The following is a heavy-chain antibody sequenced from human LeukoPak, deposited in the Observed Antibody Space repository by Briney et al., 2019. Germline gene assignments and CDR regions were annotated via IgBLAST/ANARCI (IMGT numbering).Heavy chain of an antibody. V-gene: IGHV1-8*01. CDR1: GYTFTSYD. Sequence: ASVKVSCMASGYTFTSYDINWVRQAAGQGLEWMGWMNPNSGNTGYAQKFQGRVTMTRNTSISTAYMELSSLRSEDTAVYYCARGLDSSGYYGEFRFDPWGQGTLVTVSS. J-gene: IGHJ5*02. CDR3: ARGLDSSGYYGEFRFDP. D-gene: IGHD3-22*01. CDR2: MNPNSGNT.